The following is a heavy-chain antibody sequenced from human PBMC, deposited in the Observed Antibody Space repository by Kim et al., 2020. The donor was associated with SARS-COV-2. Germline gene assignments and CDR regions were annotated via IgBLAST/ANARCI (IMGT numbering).Heavy chain of an antibody. V-gene: IGHV3-15*01. Sequence: GGSLRLSCAASGFTFSNAWMSWVRQAPGKGLEWVGRIKSKTDGGTTDYAAPVKGRFTISRDDSKNTLYLQMNSLKTEDTAVYYCTTEGGLRGLRYFDWLEESGWFDPWGQGTLVTVSS. D-gene: IGHD3-9*01. CDR2: IKSKTDGGTT. CDR3: TTEGGLRGLRYFDWLEESGWFDP. CDR1: GFTFSNAW. J-gene: IGHJ5*02.